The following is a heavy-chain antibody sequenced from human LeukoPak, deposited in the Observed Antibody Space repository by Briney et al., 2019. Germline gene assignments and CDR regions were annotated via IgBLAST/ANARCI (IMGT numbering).Heavy chain of an antibody. CDR3: ALSSGWYVLDAFDI. D-gene: IGHD6-19*01. J-gene: IGHJ3*02. CDR2: FDPEDGET. CDR1: GYTLTELS. Sequence: ASVKVSCKVSGYTLTELSMHWVRQAPGKGLEWMGGFDPEDGETIYAQKFQGRVTMTEDTSTDTAYMELSSLRSEDTAVYYCALSSGWYVLDAFDIWGQGTMVTVSS. V-gene: IGHV1-24*01.